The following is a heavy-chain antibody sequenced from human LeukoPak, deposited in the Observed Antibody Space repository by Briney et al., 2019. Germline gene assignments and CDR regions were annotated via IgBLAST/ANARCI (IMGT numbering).Heavy chain of an antibody. V-gene: IGHV3-30*02. Sequence: GGSLRLSCAASGFTFSSYGMHWVRQAPGKGLEWAAFIRYDGSNKYYADSVRGRFTISRDNSKNTLYLQMNSLRAEDTALYYCAKGGDSSGYMDVWGKGTTVTISS. J-gene: IGHJ6*03. CDR1: GFTFSSYG. CDR2: IRYDGSNK. CDR3: AKGGDSSGYMDV. D-gene: IGHD3-22*01.